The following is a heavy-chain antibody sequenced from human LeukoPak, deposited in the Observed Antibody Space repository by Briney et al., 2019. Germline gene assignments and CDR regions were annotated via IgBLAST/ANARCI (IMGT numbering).Heavy chain of an antibody. Sequence: GGSLRLSCAASGFTFSNYAVMWVRQAPGQGLEWVSAITSGGAPRYADSVKGRFTISRDNSKNALYLQMNSLRVEDTAQYFCARDPNGDYIGAFEFWGQGTGVTVSS. J-gene: IGHJ3*01. CDR2: ITSGGAP. V-gene: IGHV3-23*01. CDR1: GFTFSNYA. CDR3: ARDPNGDYIGAFEF. D-gene: IGHD4-17*01.